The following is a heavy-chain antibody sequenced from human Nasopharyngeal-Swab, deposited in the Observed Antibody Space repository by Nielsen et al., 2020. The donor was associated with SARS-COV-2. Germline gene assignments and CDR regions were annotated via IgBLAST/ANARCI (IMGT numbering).Heavy chain of an antibody. D-gene: IGHD4-17*01. V-gene: IGHV3-30*03. CDR2: ISYDGSNK. CDR3: YGGYDAFDI. Sequence: WIRQPLGKGLEWVAVISYDGSNKYYADSVKGRFTISRDNSKNTLYLQMNSLRAEDTAVYYCYGGYDAFDIWGQGTMVTVSS. J-gene: IGHJ3*02.